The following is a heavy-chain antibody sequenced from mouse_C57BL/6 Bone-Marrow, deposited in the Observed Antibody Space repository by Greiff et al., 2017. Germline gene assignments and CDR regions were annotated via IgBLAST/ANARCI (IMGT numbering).Heavy chain of an antibody. CDR2: INPSTGGT. CDR3: ARYPTVRGRYFDV. Sequence: EVQLQESGPELVKPGASVKISCKASGYSFTGYYMNWVKQSPEKSLEWIGEINPSTGGTTYNQKFKAKATLTVDKSSSTAYMQLKSLTSEGSAVYYSARYPTVRGRYFDVWGTGTTVTVSS. V-gene: IGHV1-42*01. CDR1: GYSFTGYY. J-gene: IGHJ1*03. D-gene: IGHD1-1*01.